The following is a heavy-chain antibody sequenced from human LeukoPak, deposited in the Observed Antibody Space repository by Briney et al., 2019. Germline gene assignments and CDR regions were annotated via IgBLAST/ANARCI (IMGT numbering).Heavy chain of an antibody. D-gene: IGHD1-14*01. V-gene: IGHV4-59*01. CDR2: IYYSGST. Sequence: PSETLSLTCTVSGGSISSYYWSWIRQPPGKGLEWIGYIYYSGSTNYNPSLKSRVTISVDTSRNQFSLKLSSVTAADTAVYYCARHGRYSNWFDPWGQGTLVTVSS. J-gene: IGHJ5*02. CDR3: ARHGRYSNWFDP. CDR1: GGSISSYY.